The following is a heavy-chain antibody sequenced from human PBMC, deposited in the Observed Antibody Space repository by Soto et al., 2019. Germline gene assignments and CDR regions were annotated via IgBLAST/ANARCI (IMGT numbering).Heavy chain of an antibody. D-gene: IGHD6-13*01. CDR3: VRDGAAAGPYYFDY. CDR2: IVPIYRTA. CDR1: GGTFSSYR. V-gene: IGHV1-69*13. Sequence: GASVKVSCKASGGTFSSYRINWVRQAPGQGLEWVGGIVPIYRTADYAQKFQGRVTITADESARTSYMELRSLKSQDTAVYYCVRDGAAAGPYYFDYWGQGTLVTVSS. J-gene: IGHJ4*02.